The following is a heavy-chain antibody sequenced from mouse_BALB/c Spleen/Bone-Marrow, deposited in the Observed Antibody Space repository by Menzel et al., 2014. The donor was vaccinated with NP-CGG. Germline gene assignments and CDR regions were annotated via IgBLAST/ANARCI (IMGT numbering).Heavy chain of an antibody. J-gene: IGHJ3*01. D-gene: IGHD1-1*01. CDR2: IWGDGST. CDR3: ARRGDYGAWFAY. Sequence: QVQLQQPGPGLVAPSQSLSITCTVSGFSLTGYGVNWVRQPPGKGLEWLGMIWGDGSTDYNSALKSRLSISKDNSKSQVFLKMHSLQSDDTARYYCARRGDYGAWFAYWGQGTLVTVSA. CDR1: GFSLTGYG. V-gene: IGHV2-6-7*01.